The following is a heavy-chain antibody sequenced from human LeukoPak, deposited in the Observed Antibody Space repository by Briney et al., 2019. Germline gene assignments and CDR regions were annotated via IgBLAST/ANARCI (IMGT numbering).Heavy chain of an antibody. J-gene: IGHJ4*02. CDR3: ARAGVYCGGDCYIFDY. D-gene: IGHD2-21*02. Sequence: GGSLRLSCVASGFTFSSYAMHWVRQAPGKELENVSAISSNGGSTYYANSVKGRFTISRDKSKNTLYLQMGSLRAEDMAVYYCARAGVYCGGDCYIFDYWGQGTLVTVTS. CDR1: GFTFSSYA. CDR2: ISSNGGST. V-gene: IGHV3-64*01.